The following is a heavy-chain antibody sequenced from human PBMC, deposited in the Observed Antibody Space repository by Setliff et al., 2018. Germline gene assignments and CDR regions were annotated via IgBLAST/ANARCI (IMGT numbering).Heavy chain of an antibody. CDR3: VRDSPSSLYNFWSGCSDY. CDR2: IWFDGGNE. V-gene: IGHV3-33*01. CDR1: GFTFSSYG. Sequence: PGGSLRLSCAASGFTFSSYGMHWVRQAPGKGPEWVAVIWFDGGNEFYADSVRGRLTISRDNSKNTLFLQMNSLRTDDTAVFYCVRDSPSSLYNFWSGCSDYWGQGTLVTVSS. J-gene: IGHJ4*02. D-gene: IGHD3-3*01.